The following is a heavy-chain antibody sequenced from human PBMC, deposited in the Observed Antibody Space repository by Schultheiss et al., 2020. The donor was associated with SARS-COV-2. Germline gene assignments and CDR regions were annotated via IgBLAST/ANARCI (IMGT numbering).Heavy chain of an antibody. D-gene: IGHD4-17*01. CDR2: IYTSGST. J-gene: IGHJ6*02. CDR1: GGSISSYY. Sequence: SETLSLTFTVSGGSISSYYWSWIRQPAGKGLEWIGRIYTSGSTNYNPSLKSRVTISVDTSKNQFSLKLSSVTAADTAVYYCARGIMTTVTTRNYYGMDVWGQGTTVTVSS. CDR3: ARGIMTTVTTRNYYGMDV. V-gene: IGHV4-4*07.